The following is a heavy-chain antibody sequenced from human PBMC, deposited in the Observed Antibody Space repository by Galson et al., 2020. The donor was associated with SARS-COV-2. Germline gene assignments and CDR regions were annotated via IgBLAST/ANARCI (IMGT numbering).Heavy chain of an antibody. V-gene: IGHV1-24*01. CDR3: ATTGGKILTGYYTDGFDP. J-gene: IGHJ5*02. D-gene: IGHD3-9*01. CDR2: FDPEDGET. CDR1: GYTLTELS. Sequence: ASVKVSCKVSGYTLTELSMHWVRQAPGKGLEWMGGFDPEDGETIYAQKFQGRVTMTEDTSTDTAYMELSSLRSEDTAVYSCATTGGKILTGYYTDGFDPWGQGTLVTVSS.